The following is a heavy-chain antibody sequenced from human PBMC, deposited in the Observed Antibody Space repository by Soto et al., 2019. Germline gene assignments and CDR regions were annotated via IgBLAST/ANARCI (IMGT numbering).Heavy chain of an antibody. CDR2: VIPLFGTS. CDR3: ASELKAGGHFGMDV. D-gene: IGHD3-16*01. J-gene: IGHJ6*04. V-gene: IGHV1-69*06. CDR1: GGAFSTYA. Sequence: QVQLVQSGAEVKEPGSSVKVACQASGGAFSTYAISWVRQAPGQGLEWMGGVIPLFGTSNYLPKFQGRVSIAADRSTETVYMELSRLRFDDTAVYFCASELKAGGHFGMDVWGKGTTVTVSS.